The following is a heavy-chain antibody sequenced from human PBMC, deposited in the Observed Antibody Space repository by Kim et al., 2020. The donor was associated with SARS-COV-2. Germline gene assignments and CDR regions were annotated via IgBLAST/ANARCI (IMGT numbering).Heavy chain of an antibody. J-gene: IGHJ6*02. CDR1: GFTFGDYA. CDR3: TRDPLQAAVGLLLPRYYYYGMDV. D-gene: IGHD6-13*01. CDR2: IRSKAYGGTT. V-gene: IGHV3-49*04. Sequence: GGSLRPSCTASGFTFGDYAMSWVRQAPGKGLEWVGFIRSKAYGGTTEYAASVKGRFTISRDDSKSIAYLQMNSLKTEDTAVYYCTRDPLQAAVGLLLPRYYYYGMDVWGQGTTVTVSS.